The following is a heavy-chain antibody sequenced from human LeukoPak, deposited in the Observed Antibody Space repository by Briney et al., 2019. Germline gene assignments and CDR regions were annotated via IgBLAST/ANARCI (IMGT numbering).Heavy chain of an antibody. CDR3: AREMDTTETSDY. J-gene: IGHJ4*02. D-gene: IGHD5-18*01. V-gene: IGHV3-30-3*01. CDR1: GFTLSSYP. Sequence: GGSLRLSCAASGFTLSSYPMHSVRQAPGKGLEWVAVISYDGSNKYYVDSVKGRFTISRDNSKNTLYLQMNSLRVEDTAVYYCAREMDTTETSDYWGQGALVTVSS. CDR2: ISYDGSNK.